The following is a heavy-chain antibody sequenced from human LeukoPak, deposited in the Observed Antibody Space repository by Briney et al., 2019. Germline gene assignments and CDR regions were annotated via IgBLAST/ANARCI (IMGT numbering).Heavy chain of an antibody. CDR2: ISAYNGNT. J-gene: IGHJ5*02. Sequence: GASVKVSCKASGYTFTSYVISWVRQAPGQGLEWMGWISAYNGNTNYAQKLQDRVTMTTDTSTNTAYMELRSLRSDDTAVYYCAKFCSGGGCYHNWFDPWGQGTLVTVSS. V-gene: IGHV1-18*01. D-gene: IGHD2-15*01. CDR1: GYTFTSYV. CDR3: AKFCSGGGCYHNWFDP.